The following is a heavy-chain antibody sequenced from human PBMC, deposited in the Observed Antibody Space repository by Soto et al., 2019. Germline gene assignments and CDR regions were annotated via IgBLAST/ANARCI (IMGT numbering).Heavy chain of an antibody. Sequence: PGGSLRLSCAASGFTFSSYAMHWVRQAPGKGLEWVAVISYDGSNKYYADSVKGRFTISRDNSKNTLYLQMNSLRAEDTAVYYCARDQCSGGRCYSAYWGQGTLVTVSS. CDR3: ARDQCSGGRCYSAY. D-gene: IGHD2-15*01. CDR1: GFTFSSYA. V-gene: IGHV3-30-3*01. CDR2: ISYDGSNK. J-gene: IGHJ4*02.